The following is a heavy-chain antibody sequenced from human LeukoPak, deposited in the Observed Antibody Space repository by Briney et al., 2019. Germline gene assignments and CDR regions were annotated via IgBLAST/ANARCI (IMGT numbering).Heavy chain of an antibody. V-gene: IGHV3-48*03. J-gene: IGHJ1*01. D-gene: IGHD6-13*01. CDR3: ARGRFGSC. CDR1: GFTFSGYE. CDR2: ISSSGNSI. Sequence: GGSLRLSCTASGFTFSGYEMNWVRQAPGKGLEWVSYISSSGNSIYYADSVKGRFTISRDNAKNSLYLQMNSLRAEDMAVYCCARGRFGSCWGQGTLVTVSS.